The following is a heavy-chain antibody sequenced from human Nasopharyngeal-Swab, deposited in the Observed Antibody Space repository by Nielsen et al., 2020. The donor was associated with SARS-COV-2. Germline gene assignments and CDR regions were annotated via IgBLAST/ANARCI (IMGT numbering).Heavy chain of an antibody. D-gene: IGHD3-3*01. CDR3: ARLRDDSWSGYYYYYYYMDV. J-gene: IGHJ6*03. CDR1: GGSISSYY. Sequence: SETLSLTCTVSGGSISSYYWSWIRQPTGKGLEWIGYIYYRGSTNYNPSLKSRVTISVDTSKNQFSLKLRSVTAADTAVYYCARLRDDSWSGYYYYYYYMDVWGKGTTVTVSS. CDR2: IYYRGST. V-gene: IGHV4-59*08.